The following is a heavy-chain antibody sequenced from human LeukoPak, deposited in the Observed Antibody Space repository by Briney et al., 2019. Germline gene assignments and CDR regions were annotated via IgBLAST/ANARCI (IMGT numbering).Heavy chain of an antibody. Sequence: PGGSLRLSCAASGFTLSSYAMSWVRQAPGKGLEWVSAISGSGGSTYYADSVKGRFTISRDNSKNTLYLQMNSLRAEDTAVYYCAKALSGWYGFDYWGQGTLVTVSS. D-gene: IGHD6-19*01. J-gene: IGHJ4*02. V-gene: IGHV3-23*01. CDR2: ISGSGGST. CDR1: GFTLSSYA. CDR3: AKALSGWYGFDY.